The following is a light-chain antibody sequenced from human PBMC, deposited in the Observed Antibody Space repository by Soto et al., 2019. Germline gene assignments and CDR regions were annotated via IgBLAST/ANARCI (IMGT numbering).Light chain of an antibody. CDR1: QIIMRKY. CDR2: GAS. V-gene: IGKV3-15*01. CDR3: QQYNNWPLT. J-gene: IGKJ1*01. Sequence: EIVLTQSPGTLSLSPGERATLSCRASQIIMRKYLAWYQQKPGQAPRLLIYGASTRATGIPARFSGSGSGTEFTLTISSLQSEDFAVYYCQQYNNWPLTFGQGTKVDIK.